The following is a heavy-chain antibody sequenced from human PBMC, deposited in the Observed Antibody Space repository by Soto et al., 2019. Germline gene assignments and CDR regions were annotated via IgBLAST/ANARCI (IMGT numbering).Heavy chain of an antibody. Sequence: GGSLRLSCAASGFTFSSYAMSWVRQAPGKGLEWVSAISGSGGSTYYADSVKGRFTISRDNSKNTLYLQMNSLRAEDTAVYYCAKSPPDYGDYLDYYYYMDVWGKGTTVTVSS. D-gene: IGHD4-17*01. CDR1: GFTFSSYA. J-gene: IGHJ6*03. CDR3: AKSPPDYGDYLDYYYYMDV. CDR2: ISGSGGST. V-gene: IGHV3-23*01.